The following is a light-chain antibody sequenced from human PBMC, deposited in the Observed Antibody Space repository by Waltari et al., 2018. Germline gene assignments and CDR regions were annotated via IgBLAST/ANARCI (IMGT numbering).Light chain of an antibody. CDR3: QKYERLPAT. CDR1: QSVGRS. Sequence: EIVLTQSPGTLSLSPGERATRPCRASQSVGRSLAWYQQKPGQAPRLLIYGASNRATGVPDRFSGSGFATDFSLTISRLEPEDFAVYYCQKYERLPATFGQGTKVEIK. J-gene: IGKJ1*01. CDR2: GAS. V-gene: IGKV3-20*01.